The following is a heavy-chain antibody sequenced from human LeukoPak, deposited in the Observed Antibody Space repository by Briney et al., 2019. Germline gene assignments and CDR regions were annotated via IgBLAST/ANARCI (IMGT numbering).Heavy chain of an antibody. V-gene: IGHV4-30-4*01. Sequence: SETLSLTRTVSGGSISSGDYYWSWIRQPPGKGLEWIGYIYYSGSTYYNPSLKSRVTISVDTSKNQFSLKLSSVTAADTAVYYCARAVFVGYSYGSLGYWGQGTLVTVSS. CDR3: ARAVFVGYSYGSLGY. CDR1: GGSISSGDYY. D-gene: IGHD5-18*01. CDR2: IYYSGST. J-gene: IGHJ4*02.